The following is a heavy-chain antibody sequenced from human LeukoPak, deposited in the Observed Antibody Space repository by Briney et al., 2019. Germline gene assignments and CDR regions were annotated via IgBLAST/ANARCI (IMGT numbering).Heavy chain of an antibody. CDR2: IKSKTDGGTT. V-gene: IGHV3-15*01. D-gene: IGHD6-25*01. J-gene: IGHJ4*02. Sequence: PGGSLRLSCTASGFTFTNAWMTWVRQAPGKGLEWVGRIKSKTDGGTTDYAAPVKGRFTISRDNARNSLYLQMNSLRAEDTAMFYCARERPGSASAFEYWGQGTLVTVSS. CDR3: ARERPGSASAFEY. CDR1: GFTFTNAW.